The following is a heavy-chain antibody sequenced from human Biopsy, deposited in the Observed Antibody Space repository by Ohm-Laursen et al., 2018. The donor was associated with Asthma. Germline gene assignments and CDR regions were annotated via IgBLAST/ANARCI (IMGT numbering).Heavy chain of an antibody. D-gene: IGHD2-2*01. CDR3: ARKAGSCISRTCYSLDF. CDR1: GGTFNTYV. J-gene: IGHJ4*02. V-gene: IGHV1-69*13. Sequence: ASVKVSCKSLGGTFNTYVIGWVRQDPGQGLEWMGGINSVFGTTTYPQKFQDRVTITADDSTSTVYMELSSLRSEDTAVYYCARKAGSCISRTCYSLDFWGRGTLVTVSS. CDR2: INSVFGTT.